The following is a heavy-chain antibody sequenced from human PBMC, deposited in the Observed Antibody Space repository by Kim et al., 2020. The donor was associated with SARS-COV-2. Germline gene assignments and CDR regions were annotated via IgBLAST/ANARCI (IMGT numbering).Heavy chain of an antibody. CDR2: ISSNGGST. CDR3: ARAGTAMARSLYGDPPRHYMDV. V-gene: IGHV3-64*01. J-gene: IGHJ6*03. CDR1: GFTFSSYA. D-gene: IGHD4-17*01. Sequence: GGSLRLSCASSGFTFSSYAMHWVRQAPGKGLEYVSAISSNGGSTYYANSVKGRFTISRDNSKNTLYLQMGSLRAEDMAVYYCARAGTAMARSLYGDPPRHYMDVWGKGTTVTVSS.